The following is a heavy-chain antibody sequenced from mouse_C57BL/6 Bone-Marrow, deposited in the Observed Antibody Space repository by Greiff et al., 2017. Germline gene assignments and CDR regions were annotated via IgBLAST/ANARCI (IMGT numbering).Heavy chain of an antibody. Sequence: VKLMESGAELARPGASVKLSCKASGYTFTSYGISWVKQRTGQGLEWIGEIYPRSGNTYYNEKFKGKATLTADKSSSTAYMELRSLPSEDSAVYVSAREGLRPPFDYWGQGTTLTVSS. V-gene: IGHV1-81*01. CDR2: IYPRSGNT. J-gene: IGHJ2*01. CDR1: GYTFTSYG. CDR3: AREGLRPPFDY. D-gene: IGHD2-4*01.